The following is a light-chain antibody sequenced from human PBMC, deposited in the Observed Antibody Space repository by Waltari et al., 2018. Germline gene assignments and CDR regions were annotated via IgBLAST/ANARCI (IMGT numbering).Light chain of an antibody. CDR2: DVT. CDR3: SSYTTTNILV. CDR1: RTDVGSSNY. J-gene: IGLJ3*02. V-gene: IGLV2-14*03. Sequence: QSALIQPASVSGSPGQSITISCTGTRTDVGSSNYVSWYQQHPGEAPKLIIYDVTDRPSGVSSRFSGSKSGNTASMTISGLLAEDEADYYCSSYTTTNILVFGGGTRLTVL.